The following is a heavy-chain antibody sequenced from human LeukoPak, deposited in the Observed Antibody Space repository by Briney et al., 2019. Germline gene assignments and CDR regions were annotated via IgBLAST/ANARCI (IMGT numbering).Heavy chain of an antibody. D-gene: IGHD3-3*01. CDR1: GYTFTSYG. J-gene: IGHJ6*03. V-gene: IGHV1-18*01. Sequence: ASVKVSCKASGYTFTSYGISWVRQAPGQGLEWMGWISAFNGNTNYAQKLQGRVTMTTDTSTSTAYMELRSLRSEDAAVYYCARDPDYDFWRGYDPNYYYYYYMDVWGKGTTVTVSS. CDR3: ARDPDYDFWRGYDPNYYYYYYMDV. CDR2: ISAFNGNT.